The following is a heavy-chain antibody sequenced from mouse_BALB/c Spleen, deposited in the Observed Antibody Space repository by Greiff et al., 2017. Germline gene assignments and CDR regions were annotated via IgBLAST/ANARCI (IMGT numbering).Heavy chain of an antibody. CDR1: GYTFTSYV. V-gene: IGHV1-14*01. Sequence: EVQRVESGPELVKPGASVKMSCKASGYTFTSYVMHWVKQKPGQGLEWIGYINPYNDGTKYNEKFKGKATLTSDKSSSTAYMELSSLTSEDSAVYYCARYGNYPYFDYWGQGTTLTVSS. D-gene: IGHD2-1*01. CDR2: INPYNDGT. CDR3: ARYGNYPYFDY. J-gene: IGHJ2*01.